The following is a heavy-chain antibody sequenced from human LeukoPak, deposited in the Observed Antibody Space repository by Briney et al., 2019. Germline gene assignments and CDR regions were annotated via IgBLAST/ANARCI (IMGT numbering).Heavy chain of an antibody. Sequence: SQTLPLTCAISGDSVSSNSAAWNWIRQSPSRGLEWLGRTYYRSKWYNDFAVSVKSRIAINPDTSKNQFSLQLTSVTPEDTAVYYCARVSSSWSPSLSVTHYFDSWGQGALVTVSS. J-gene: IGHJ4*02. CDR1: GDSVSSNSAA. D-gene: IGHD6-6*01. CDR3: ARVSSSWSPSLSVTHYFDS. V-gene: IGHV6-1*01. CDR2: TYYRSKWYN.